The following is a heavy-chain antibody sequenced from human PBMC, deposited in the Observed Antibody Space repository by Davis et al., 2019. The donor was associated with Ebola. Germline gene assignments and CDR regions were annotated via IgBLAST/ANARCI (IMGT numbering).Heavy chain of an antibody. CDR1: GFTFSGSA. D-gene: IGHD1-26*01. Sequence: GESLKISCAASGFTFSGSAMHWVRQASGKGLEWVGRIRSKANSYATAYAASVKGRFTISRDDSKNTAYLRMNGLRVEDTAIYYCAKDTSNIWFDIWGQGTMVTVSS. CDR3: AKDTSNIWFDI. CDR2: IRSKANSYAT. V-gene: IGHV3-73*01. J-gene: IGHJ3*02.